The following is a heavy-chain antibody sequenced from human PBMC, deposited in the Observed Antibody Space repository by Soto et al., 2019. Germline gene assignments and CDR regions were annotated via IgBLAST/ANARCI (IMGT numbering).Heavy chain of an antibody. V-gene: IGHV4-4*02. CDR1: GGSISSSNW. CDR2: IYHSGST. Sequence: SETLSLTCAVSGGSISSSNWWSWVRQPPGKGLEWIGGIYHSGSTNYNPSLKSRVTISVDKSKNQFSLKLISVTAADTAVYYCGGGSGDYIPLDYWGQGTLGIV. D-gene: IGHD3-22*01. J-gene: IGHJ4*02. CDR3: GGGSGDYIPLDY.